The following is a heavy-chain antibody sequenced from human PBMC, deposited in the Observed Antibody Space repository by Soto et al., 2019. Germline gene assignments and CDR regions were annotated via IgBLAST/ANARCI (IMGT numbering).Heavy chain of an antibody. Sequence: QVQLVQSGPGVKKPGASVKVSCKASGYTFTGYYMHWVRQPPGQGLECMGWINPNSGSTNYAQKFEGRVTMTRDTSISTAYMELSRLRSDDTAVYYCASRYSGYDYGMDVWGQGTTVTVSS. V-gene: IGHV1-2*02. CDR2: INPNSGST. D-gene: IGHD5-12*01. CDR3: ASRYSGYDYGMDV. J-gene: IGHJ6*02. CDR1: GYTFTGYY.